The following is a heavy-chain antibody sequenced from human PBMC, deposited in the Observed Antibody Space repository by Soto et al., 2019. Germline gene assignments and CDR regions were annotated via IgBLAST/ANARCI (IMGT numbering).Heavy chain of an antibody. CDR2: IYPGDSDT. D-gene: IGHD6-13*01. CDR3: PTTSAAGKYYYGMDV. CDR1: GYSFTSYW. V-gene: IGHV5-51*01. J-gene: IGHJ6*02. Sequence: GESLKISCKGSGYSFTSYWIGWLRQMPGKGLEWMGIIYPGDSDTRYSPSFQGQVTISADKSISTAYLQWSSLKASDTAMYYCPTTSAAGKYYYGMDVWGQGTTVTVSS.